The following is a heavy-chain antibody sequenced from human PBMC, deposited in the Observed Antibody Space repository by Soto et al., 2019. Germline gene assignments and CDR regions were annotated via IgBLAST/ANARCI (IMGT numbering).Heavy chain of an antibody. J-gene: IGHJ6*02. V-gene: IGHV1-69*13. CDR3: ARDIMAVAAPSDYYYYYGMDV. CDR1: GGTFSSYA. Sequence: GSSVQVSCKASGGTFSSYAITWVRQAPGQGREWKGGIIPIFGTANYAQKFQGRVTITADESTSTAYMELSSLRSEDTAVYYCARDIMAVAAPSDYYYYYGMDVWGQGTTVTVSS. D-gene: IGHD6-19*01. CDR2: IIPIFGTA.